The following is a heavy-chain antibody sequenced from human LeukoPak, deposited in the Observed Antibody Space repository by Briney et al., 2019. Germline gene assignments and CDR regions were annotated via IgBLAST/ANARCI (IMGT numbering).Heavy chain of an antibody. J-gene: IGHJ4*02. Sequence: PSETLSLTCTVSGDSISSGSSYWSWIRQPAGKGLEWIGRIYTSGSTNYNPSLKSRVTISVDTSRSQFSLKLSSVTAADTAVYYCARGGEVATISFDYWGQGTLVTVSS. V-gene: IGHV4-61*02. CDR1: GDSISSGSSY. CDR3: ARGGEVATISFDY. D-gene: IGHD5-12*01. CDR2: IYTSGST.